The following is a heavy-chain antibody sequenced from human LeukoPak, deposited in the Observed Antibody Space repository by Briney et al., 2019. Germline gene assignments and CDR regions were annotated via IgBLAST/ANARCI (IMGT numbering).Heavy chain of an antibody. D-gene: IGHD2-2*01. J-gene: IGHJ6*03. Sequence: GASVKVSCKASGFTFTSSAVQWVRQARGQRLEWIGWIVVGSGNTNYAQKFQERVTITRDMSTSTAYMELSSLRSEDTAVYYCAADESTDYYYYMDVWGKGTTVTVSS. CDR2: IVVGSGNT. V-gene: IGHV1-58*01. CDR1: GFTFTSSA. CDR3: AADESTDYYYYMDV.